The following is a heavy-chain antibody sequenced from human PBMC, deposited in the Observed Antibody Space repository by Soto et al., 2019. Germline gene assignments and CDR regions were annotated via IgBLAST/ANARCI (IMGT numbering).Heavy chain of an antibody. CDR3: ARDIIKFLTGYYNPIADYYGMDV. Sequence: GGSLRLSCAASGFTFSSYSMNWVRQAPGKGLEWVSSISSSSSYIYYADSVKGRFTISRDNAKNSLYLQMNSLRAEDTAVYYCARDIIKFLTGYYNPIADYYGMDVWGQGTTVTVSS. V-gene: IGHV3-21*01. CDR1: GFTFSSYS. J-gene: IGHJ6*02. CDR2: ISSSSSYI. D-gene: IGHD3-9*01.